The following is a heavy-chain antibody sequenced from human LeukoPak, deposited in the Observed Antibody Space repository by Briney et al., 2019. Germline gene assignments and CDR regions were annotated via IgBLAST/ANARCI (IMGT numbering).Heavy chain of an antibody. CDR1: GGSISSSSYY. J-gene: IGHJ1*01. V-gene: IGHV4-39*07. Sequence: PSETLSLTCIVSGGSISSSSYYWGWIRQPPGKGLEWIGSIYYSGSTYYNPSLKSRVTISVDTSKNQFSLRLSSVTAADTAVYYCARAWIAAAGTVYFQHWGQGTLVTVSS. CDR3: ARAWIAAAGTVYFQH. D-gene: IGHD6-13*01. CDR2: IYYSGST.